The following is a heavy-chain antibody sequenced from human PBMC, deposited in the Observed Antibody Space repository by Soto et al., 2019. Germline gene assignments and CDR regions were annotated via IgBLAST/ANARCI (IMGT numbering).Heavy chain of an antibody. V-gene: IGHV4-61*01. CDR2: IYYSGST. Sequence: SETLSLTCTVSGGSVSSGSYYWRWIRQPPGKGLEWIGYIYYSGSTNYNPSLKSRVTISVDTSKNQFSLKLSSVTAADTAVYYCARAVTYYYDSSGYYYDYWGQGALVTVSS. D-gene: IGHD3-22*01. CDR3: ARAVTYYYDSSGYYYDY. CDR1: GGSVSSGSYY. J-gene: IGHJ4*02.